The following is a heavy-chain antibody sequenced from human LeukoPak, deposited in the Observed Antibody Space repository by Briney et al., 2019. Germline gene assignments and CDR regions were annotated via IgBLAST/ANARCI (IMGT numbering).Heavy chain of an antibody. CDR3: ARPSRVEVGAFDI. J-gene: IGHJ3*02. CDR2: INPNSGGT. D-gene: IGHD5-24*01. CDR1: GYTFTGYY. Sequence: ASVKVSCKASGYTFTGYYMHWVRQAPGQGLEWMGWINPNSGGTNYAQTFQGRVTMTRDTSISTAYMELSRLRSDDTAVYYCARPSRVEVGAFDIWGQGTMVTVSS. V-gene: IGHV1-2*02.